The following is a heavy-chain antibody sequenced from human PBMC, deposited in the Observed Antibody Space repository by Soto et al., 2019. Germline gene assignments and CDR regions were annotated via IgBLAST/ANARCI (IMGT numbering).Heavy chain of an antibody. D-gene: IGHD3-22*01. CDR3: ARGPSYYYDSSGYCGN. V-gene: IGHV4-34*01. J-gene: IGHJ4*02. CDR1: GGSFSGYY. Sequence: QVQLQQWGAGLLKPSETLSLTCAVYGGSFSGYYWSWIRQPPGKGLEWIGEINHSGSTNYNPSLKSRVTISVDTSKHQFSLKLSPVTAADTAVYYCARGPSYYYDSSGYCGNWGKGSLVTVSS. CDR2: INHSGST.